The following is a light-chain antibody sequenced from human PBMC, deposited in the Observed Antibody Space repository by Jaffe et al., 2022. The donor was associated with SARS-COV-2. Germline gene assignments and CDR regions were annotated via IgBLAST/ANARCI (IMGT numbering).Light chain of an antibody. CDR2: LNSDGSH. CDR1: SGHSNYA. V-gene: IGLV4-69*01. Sequence: QLVLTQSPSASASLGASVKLTCTLSSGHSNYAIAWHQQQPEKGPRYLMKLNSDGSHNKGDGIPDRFSGSSSGAVRYLTISSLQSEDEADYYCQTWGTGIRVFGGGTKLTVL. CDR3: QTWGTGIRV. J-gene: IGLJ3*02.